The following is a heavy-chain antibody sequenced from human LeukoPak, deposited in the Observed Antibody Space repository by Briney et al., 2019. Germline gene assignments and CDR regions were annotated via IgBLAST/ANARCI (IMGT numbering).Heavy chain of an antibody. CDR2: ISGSGGST. D-gene: IGHD6-19*01. V-gene: IGHV3-23*01. CDR3: ARDRLYSSGWNYFDY. J-gene: IGHJ4*02. Sequence: PGGSLRLSCAASGFTFSSYAMSWARQAPGKGLEWVSVISGSGGSTHYADSVKGRFTISRDNSKNTLYLQMNSLRAEDTAVYYCARDRLYSSGWNYFDYWGQGTLVTVSS. CDR1: GFTFSSYA.